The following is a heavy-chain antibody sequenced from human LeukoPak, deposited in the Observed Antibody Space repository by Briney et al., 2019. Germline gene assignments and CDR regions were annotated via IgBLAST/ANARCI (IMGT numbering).Heavy chain of an antibody. D-gene: IGHD6-13*01. CDR1: GFTFSDYY. V-gene: IGHV3-11*01. CDR2: ISSSGSTI. Sequence: GGSLRLSCAASGFTFSDYYMSWIRQAPGKGLEWVSYISSSGSTIYYADSVKGRFIISRDNAKNSLYLQMNSLRAEDTAVYYCARDEGYSSSWYPQTYNWFDPWGQGTLVTVSS. CDR3: ARDEGYSSSWYPQTYNWFDP. J-gene: IGHJ5*02.